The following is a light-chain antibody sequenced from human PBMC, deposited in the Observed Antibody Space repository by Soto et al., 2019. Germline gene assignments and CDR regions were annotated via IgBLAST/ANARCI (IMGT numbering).Light chain of an antibody. V-gene: IGKV1-39*01. Sequence: DIQMTQSPSSLSASVGDRVTITCRASQSISSYLNWYQHKPGKTPKLLIYRASSLQSGVPSRFSGSGSGTDFTLTISSLHPEDFANYYCQQRYTTPGTIGQGTKLEIK. J-gene: IGKJ2*02. CDR2: RAS. CDR1: QSISSY. CDR3: QQRYTTPGT.